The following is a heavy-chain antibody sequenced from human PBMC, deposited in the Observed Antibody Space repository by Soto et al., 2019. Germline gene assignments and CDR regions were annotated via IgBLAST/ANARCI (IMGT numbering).Heavy chain of an antibody. CDR1: GYIFTNYD. D-gene: IGHD5-18*01. CDR2: IIGGNGDT. CDR3: ASNQKGTYTGMDV. V-gene: IGHV1-3*01. Sequence: GASVKVSCKASGYIFTNYDMHWVRQAPGQRLEWMGRIIGGNGDTKYSQKFQDRVTFTRDTSASTAYMDLSSLTSEDTAVYYCASNQKGTYTGMDVWGQRTTVTVSS. J-gene: IGHJ6*02.